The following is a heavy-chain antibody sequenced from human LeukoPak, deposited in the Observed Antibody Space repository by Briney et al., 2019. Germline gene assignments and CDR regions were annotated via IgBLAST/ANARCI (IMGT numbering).Heavy chain of an antibody. V-gene: IGHV4-38-2*01. CDR1: GYSISSGYY. D-gene: IGHD2-15*01. J-gene: IGHJ5*02. Sequence: SETLSLTCAVSGYSISSGYYWGWIRQPPGKGLEWIGSIYHSGSTYYNPSLESRVTISVDTSKNQFSLKLSSVTAADTAVYYCARAQGYCSGGSCYRSGYNWFDPWGQGTLVTVSS. CDR3: ARAQGYCSGGSCYRSGYNWFDP. CDR2: IYHSGST.